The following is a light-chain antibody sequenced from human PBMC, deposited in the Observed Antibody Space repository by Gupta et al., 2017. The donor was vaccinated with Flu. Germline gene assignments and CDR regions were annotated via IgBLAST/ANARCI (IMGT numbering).Light chain of an antibody. CDR3: QSYNNDNVV. CDR1: SGNIAGNY. Sequence: NFMLTQPHSVSESPGKTVTIDCTRSSGNIAGNYVQWYQHRPGSSPISVIYEDNKRPSGVPDRFSGSIVRSSISASLTISGLKSEDEGDYFCQSYNNDNVVFGGGTKVTVL. V-gene: IGLV6-57*01. CDR2: EDN. J-gene: IGLJ2*01.